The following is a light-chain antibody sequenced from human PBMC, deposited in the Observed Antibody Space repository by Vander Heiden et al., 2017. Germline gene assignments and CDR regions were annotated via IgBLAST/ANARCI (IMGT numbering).Light chain of an antibody. Sequence: EIVVTPSPATLSVSPGERATLSCRASQSVSSNLAWYQQKPGQAPRLLIYGASTRATGIPARFSGSGSGTEFTLTISSLQSEDFAVYYCQQYNNWPPWTFGHGTKVEIK. CDR1: QSVSSN. CDR3: QQYNNWPPWT. J-gene: IGKJ1*01. V-gene: IGKV3-15*01. CDR2: GAS.